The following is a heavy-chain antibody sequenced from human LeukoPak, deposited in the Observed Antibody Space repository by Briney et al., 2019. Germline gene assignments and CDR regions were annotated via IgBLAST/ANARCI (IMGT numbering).Heavy chain of an antibody. CDR3: AKDRSGFPDAFDI. V-gene: IGHV3-23*01. J-gene: IGHJ3*02. Sequence: GGTLRLSCAASGFTFSNHAMSWVRQAPGKGLEWVSAISGSGGSTYYADSVKGRFTISRDNSKNTLYLQMNSLRVEDTAVYYCAKDRSGFPDAFDIWGQGTMVTVSS. D-gene: IGHD3-22*01. CDR1: GFTFSNHA. CDR2: ISGSGGST.